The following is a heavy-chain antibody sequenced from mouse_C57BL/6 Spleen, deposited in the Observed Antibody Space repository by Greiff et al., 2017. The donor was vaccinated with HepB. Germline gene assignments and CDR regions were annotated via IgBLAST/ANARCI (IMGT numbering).Heavy chain of an antibody. CDR3: ARSIYYGSSYGYYFDY. CDR1: GYTFTDYY. Sequence: VQLQQSGAELVRPGASVKLSCKASGYTFTDYYINWVKQRPGQGLEWIARIYPGSGNTYYNEKFKGKATLTAEKSSSTAYMQLSSLTSEDSAVYFCARSIYYGSSYGYYFDYWGQSTTLTVSS. J-gene: IGHJ2*01. D-gene: IGHD1-1*01. CDR2: IYPGSGNT. V-gene: IGHV1-76*01.